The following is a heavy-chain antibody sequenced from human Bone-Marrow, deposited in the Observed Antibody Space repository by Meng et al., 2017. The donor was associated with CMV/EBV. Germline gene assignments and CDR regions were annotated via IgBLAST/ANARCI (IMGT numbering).Heavy chain of an antibody. V-gene: IGHV2-5*01. CDR1: GFSLSTSGVG. D-gene: IGHD3-22*01. CDR2: IYWNDDK. Sequence: SGPTLVKPTQTLTLTCTFSGFSLSTSGVGVGWIRQPPGKALEWLALIYWNDDKRYSPSLKSRLTITKDTSKNQVVLTMTNMDPVDTATYYCAHRRALLHYYDSSGYYGYWGQGPLVTVSS. J-gene: IGHJ4*02. CDR3: AHRRALLHYYDSSGYYGY.